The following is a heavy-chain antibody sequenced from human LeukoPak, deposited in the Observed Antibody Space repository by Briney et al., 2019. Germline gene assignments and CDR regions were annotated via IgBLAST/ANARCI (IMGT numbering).Heavy chain of an antibody. D-gene: IGHD3-10*01. J-gene: IGHJ5*02. CDR1: GVSTSSGY. CDR2: ISTSLPT. CDR3: ARGYGSGSYST. V-gene: IGHV4-4*07. Sequence: PSETLSLTCTVSGVSTSSGYWSWIRQPAGKGLEWMGRISTSLPTYYNPSLKSRVAMSLDTSENHLSLRLNSVTAADTAVYYCARGYGSGSYSTWGQGTLVTVSS.